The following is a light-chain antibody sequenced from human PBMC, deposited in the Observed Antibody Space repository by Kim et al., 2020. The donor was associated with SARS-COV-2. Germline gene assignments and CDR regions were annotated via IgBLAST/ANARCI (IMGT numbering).Light chain of an antibody. V-gene: IGLV10-54*01. Sequence: QAGLTQPPSVSKDLRQSATLTCTGNSYNVGNHGAAWLQQHQGQPPKLLFYRNNTRPSGISQRFSASRSGNTASLTITGLQPEDETDYYCSAWDTSLKAWLFGGGTQLTVL. CDR3: SAWDTSLKAWL. CDR2: RNN. J-gene: IGLJ3*02. CDR1: SYNVGNHG.